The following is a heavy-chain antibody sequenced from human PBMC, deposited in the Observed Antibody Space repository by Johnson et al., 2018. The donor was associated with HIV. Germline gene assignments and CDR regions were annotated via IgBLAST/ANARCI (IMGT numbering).Heavy chain of an antibody. V-gene: IGHV3-30*04. D-gene: IGHD3-16*01. Sequence: QVQLVESGGGVVQPGKSRRLSCAASAVTFSNFAMHWVRQAPGKGLEWVAVILHDGSNTNYADSVKGRFTISRDNSKNTLYLQMNSLSAEDTAGYYCAKDIVGGELVYDFDIWGQGAMVTVSS. CDR2: ILHDGSNT. J-gene: IGHJ3*02. CDR1: AVTFSNFA. CDR3: AKDIVGGELVYDFDI.